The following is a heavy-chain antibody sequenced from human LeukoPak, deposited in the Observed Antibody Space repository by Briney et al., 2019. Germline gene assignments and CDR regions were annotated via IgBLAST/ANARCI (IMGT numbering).Heavy chain of an antibody. D-gene: IGHD3-22*01. Sequence: GGSLRLSCAASGFTFSSYELNWVRQAPGKGLEWVSYISTSGSPIYYGNSVKGRFTVSRDNAKNSLYLQMNSLRAEDTALYYCARRGFYDTSGYLFDHWGQGTLVTVSS. CDR1: GFTFSSYE. CDR2: ISTSGSPI. CDR3: ARRGFYDTSGYLFDH. V-gene: IGHV3-48*03. J-gene: IGHJ4*02.